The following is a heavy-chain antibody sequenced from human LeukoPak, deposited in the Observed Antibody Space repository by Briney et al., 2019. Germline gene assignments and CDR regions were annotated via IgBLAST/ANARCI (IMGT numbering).Heavy chain of an antibody. CDR1: GFTFSSYA. Sequence: PGGSLRLSXAAPGFTFSSYAMSWVRQAPGKGLEWVSAISGSGGSTYYADSVKGRFTISRDNSKNTLYLQMNSLRAEDTAVYYCAKIPRGTSCYFDYWGQGTLVTVPS. J-gene: IGHJ4*02. CDR2: ISGSGGST. CDR3: AKIPRGTSCYFDY. D-gene: IGHD2-2*01. V-gene: IGHV3-23*01.